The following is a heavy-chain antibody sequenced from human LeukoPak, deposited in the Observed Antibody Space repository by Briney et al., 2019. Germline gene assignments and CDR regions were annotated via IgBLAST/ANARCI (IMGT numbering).Heavy chain of an antibody. CDR1: GGTFSSYA. CDR3: ASADSSGYYPHDY. CDR2: IIPIFGTA. Sequence: SVKVSCKASGGTFSSYAISWLRQAPGQGLEWMGRIIPIFGTANYAQKFQGRVTITTDESTSTAYMELSSLRSEDTAVYYCASADSSGYYPHDYWGQGTLVTVSS. D-gene: IGHD3-22*01. V-gene: IGHV1-69*05. J-gene: IGHJ4*02.